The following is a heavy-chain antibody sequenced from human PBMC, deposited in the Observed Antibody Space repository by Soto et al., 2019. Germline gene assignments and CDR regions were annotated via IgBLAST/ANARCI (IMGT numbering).Heavy chain of an antibody. CDR3: ARLAGYCSGNGCHGDYAMDV. J-gene: IGHJ6*02. CDR2: FYYNESP. V-gene: IGHV4-39*01. CDR1: GGSISTKSYS. Sequence: QLQLQESGPGLLKPSETLSLICSVSGGSISTKSYSWGWIRQPPGKGLEWIVTFYYNESPHYNPPLQSRVTISVDTSKSQFSLRLSSVTAADTAVYYCARLAGYCSGNGCHGDYAMDVWGQGTTVTVSS. D-gene: IGHD2-15*01.